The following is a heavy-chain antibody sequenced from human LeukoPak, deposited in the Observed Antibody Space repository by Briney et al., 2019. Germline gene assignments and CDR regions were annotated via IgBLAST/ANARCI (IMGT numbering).Heavy chain of an antibody. Sequence: SQTRSLTCAISRDSLSSNGAAWHWIRQSPSRGLEWLGRTYYRSKWYSDYAVSVKSRITINPDTSKNQFSLQLNSVTPEDRAVYYCARLRATIWPLDTFDIWGRGTVVGVSS. V-gene: IGHV6-1*01. CDR2: TYYRSKWYS. CDR1: RDSLSSNGAA. J-gene: IGHJ3*02. D-gene: IGHD5-12*01. CDR3: ARLRATIWPLDTFDI.